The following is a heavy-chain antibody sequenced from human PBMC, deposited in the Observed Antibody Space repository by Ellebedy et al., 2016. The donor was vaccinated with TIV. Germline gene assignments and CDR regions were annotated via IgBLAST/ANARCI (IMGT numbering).Heavy chain of an antibody. V-gene: IGHV4-4*07. CDR3: AGVSGGYDLDY. Sequence: SETLSLTCTVSGDSISDYNWSWIRQPAGKGLEWIGRVSTRGYTDNNPSLKRRVTMALDTSKNQFSLKVSSVTAADTAVYYCAGVSGGYDLDYWGQGALVTVSS. CDR1: GDSISDYN. J-gene: IGHJ4*02. D-gene: IGHD5-12*01. CDR2: VSTRGYT.